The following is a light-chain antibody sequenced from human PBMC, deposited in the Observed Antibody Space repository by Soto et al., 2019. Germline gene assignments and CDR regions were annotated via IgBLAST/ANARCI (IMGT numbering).Light chain of an antibody. Sequence: DIQMTQSPSTLSASVGDRVTITCRASQSISSWLAWYQQKPGKAPKLLIYKASTLQSGVPSRFSGSGSGTEFPLPISSLQPDDSATYYCQQYNDNWTFGQGTKVEIK. V-gene: IGKV1-5*03. CDR2: KAS. CDR1: QSISSW. J-gene: IGKJ1*01. CDR3: QQYNDNWT.